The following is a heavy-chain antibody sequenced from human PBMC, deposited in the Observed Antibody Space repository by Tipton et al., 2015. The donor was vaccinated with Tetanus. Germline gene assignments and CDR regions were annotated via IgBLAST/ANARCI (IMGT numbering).Heavy chain of an antibody. D-gene: IGHD5-18*01. CDR1: GGSISSSSYY. Sequence: TLSLTCTVSGGSISSSSYYWGWIRRPPGKGLEWIGRIYYSGSTYYNPSLKSLVTISVDTSKNQFSLKLSSVTAAETAVYYCARHRLTGDTEYGMDVWGQGTSVSVSS. CDR2: IYYSGST. V-gene: IGHV4-39*01. CDR3: ARHRLTGDTEYGMDV. J-gene: IGHJ6*02.